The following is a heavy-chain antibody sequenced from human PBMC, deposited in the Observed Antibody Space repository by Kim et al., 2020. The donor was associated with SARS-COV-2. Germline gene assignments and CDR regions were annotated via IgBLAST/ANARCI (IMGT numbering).Heavy chain of an antibody. CDR1: GYSFTSYW. Sequence: GESLKISCKGSGYSFTSYWISWVRQMPGKGLEWMGRIDPSDSYTNYSPSFQGHVTISADKSISTAYLQWSSLKASDTAMYYCASGGGSYYYFDYWGQGTLVTVSS. D-gene: IGHD2-15*01. CDR2: IDPSDSYT. J-gene: IGHJ4*02. CDR3: ASGGGSYYYFDY. V-gene: IGHV5-10-1*01.